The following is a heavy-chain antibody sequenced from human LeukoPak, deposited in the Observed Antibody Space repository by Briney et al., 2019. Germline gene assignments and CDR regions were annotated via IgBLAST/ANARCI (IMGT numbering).Heavy chain of an antibody. V-gene: IGHV3-74*01. Sequence: PGGSLRLSCAASGFTFSSYWMHWVRQAPGKGLVWVSRINSDGSSTSYADSVKGRFTISRDNAKNTLYLQMNSLRAEDTAVYYCAIHYGDYTEPVDYWGQGTLVTVSS. D-gene: IGHD4-17*01. CDR1: GFTFSSYW. CDR2: INSDGSST. J-gene: IGHJ4*02. CDR3: AIHYGDYTEPVDY.